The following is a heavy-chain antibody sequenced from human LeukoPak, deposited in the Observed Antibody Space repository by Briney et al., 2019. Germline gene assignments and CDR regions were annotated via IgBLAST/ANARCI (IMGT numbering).Heavy chain of an antibody. Sequence: PGGSLRLSCAASGFTLRDDYMSWIRQAPGKGLEWVSYISSSGSTIYYADSVKGRCTISRDNAKNSLYLQMNSLRAEDTAVYYCAREATQDWYFDLWGRGTLVTVSS. CDR3: AREATQDWYFDL. CDR1: GFTLRDDY. CDR2: ISSSGSTI. V-gene: IGHV3-11*04. J-gene: IGHJ2*01.